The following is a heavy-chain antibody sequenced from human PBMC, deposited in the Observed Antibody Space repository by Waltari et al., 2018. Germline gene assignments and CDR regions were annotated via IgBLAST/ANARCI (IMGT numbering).Heavy chain of an antibody. CDR1: RFTFSSYE. D-gene: IGHD1-26*01. J-gene: IGHJ4*02. CDR2: MSSIGSTI. Sequence: EVQLVESGGGLVQPGGSLRLSCAASRFTFSSYEMNWVRQAPGKGLEWVAYMSSIGSTIYYADSVKGRVTISRDNAKNSLYLQMNSLRAEDTAVYYCATSGSYSFFDYWGQGTLVTVSS. CDR3: ATSGSYSFFDY. V-gene: IGHV3-48*03.